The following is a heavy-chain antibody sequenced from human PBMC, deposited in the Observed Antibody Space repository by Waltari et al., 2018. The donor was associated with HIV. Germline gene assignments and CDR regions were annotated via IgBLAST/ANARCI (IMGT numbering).Heavy chain of an antibody. J-gene: IGHJ4*02. D-gene: IGHD2-15*01. V-gene: IGHV4-39*01. CDR3: ARAVQGYCSGGSCENYFDY. CDR2: IYYSGST. Sequence: QLQLQESGPGLVKPSETLSLTCTDSGGSISSSSYYWGWIRQPPGKGLEWIGSIYYSGSTYYNPSLKSRVTISVDTSKNQFSLKLSSVTAADTAVYYCARAVQGYCSGGSCENYFDYWGQGTLVTVSS. CDR1: GGSISSSSYY.